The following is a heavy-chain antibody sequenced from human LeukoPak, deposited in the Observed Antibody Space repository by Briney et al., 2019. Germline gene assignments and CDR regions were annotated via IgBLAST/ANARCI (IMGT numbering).Heavy chain of an antibody. CDR3: ARDRVDYDILTGYYPLDY. CDR1: VYTFTGYY. CDR2: INPNSGGT. D-gene: IGHD3-9*01. V-gene: IGHV1-2*02. J-gene: IGHJ4*02. Sequence: ASVKVSCKASVYTFTGYYMHWVRQAPGQGLEWMGWINPNSGGTNYAQKFQGRVTMTRDTSISTAYMELSRLRSDDTAVYYCARDRVDYDILTGYYPLDYWGQGTLVTVSS.